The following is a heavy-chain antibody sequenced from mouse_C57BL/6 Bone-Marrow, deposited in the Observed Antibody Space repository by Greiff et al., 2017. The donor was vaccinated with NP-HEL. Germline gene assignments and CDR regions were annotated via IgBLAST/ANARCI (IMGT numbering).Heavy chain of an antibody. CDR2: INPSTGGT. J-gene: IGHJ1*03. Sequence: EVQLQQSGPELVKPGASVKISCKASGYSFTGYYMNWVKQSPEKSLEWIGEINPSTGGTTYNQKFKAKATLTVDKSSSTAYMQLKSLTSEDSAVYYCAIRNPSYWYFDVWGTGTTVTVSS. D-gene: IGHD2-1*01. V-gene: IGHV1-42*01. CDR3: AIRNPSYWYFDV. CDR1: GYSFTGYY.